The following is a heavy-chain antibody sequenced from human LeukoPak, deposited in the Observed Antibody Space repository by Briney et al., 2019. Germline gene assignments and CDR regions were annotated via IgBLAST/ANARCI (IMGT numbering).Heavy chain of an antibody. CDR3: TTDPRY. J-gene: IGHJ4*02. CDR1: GFSFKDSW. V-gene: IGHV3-15*01. Sequence: GGSLRLSCGGSGFSFKDSWMSWVRQVPGKGLEWLGRIKSESAGGTIDYVAPVKGRFTISRDDSKNTVYLEMSSLKAEDTAVYYRTTDPRYWGQGTLVTVSS. CDR2: IKSESAGGTI.